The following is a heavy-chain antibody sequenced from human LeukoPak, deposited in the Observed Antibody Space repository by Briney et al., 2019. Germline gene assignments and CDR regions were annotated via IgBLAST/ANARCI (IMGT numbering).Heavy chain of an antibody. CDR1: GGSIVSYY. J-gene: IGHJ4*02. CDR2: IYYSGST. Sequence: PSETLSLTCTVSGGSIVSYYWSWIRQPPGKGLEYIGYIYYSGSTDSNPSLKSRVTISVDTSKNQFSLKLSSVTAADTAVYYCASRSSIWSGYQDTLYYFDSWGQGTLVTVSS. CDR3: ASRSSIWSGYQDTLYYFDS. V-gene: IGHV4-59*01. D-gene: IGHD3-3*01.